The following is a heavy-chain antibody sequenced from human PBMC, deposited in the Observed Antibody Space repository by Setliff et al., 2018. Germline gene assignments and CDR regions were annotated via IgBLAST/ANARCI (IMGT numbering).Heavy chain of an antibody. V-gene: IGHV4-4*09. Sequence: SETLSLTCSVSGGSISRSYWTWIRQAPGKGMEWIGYIYRSGTTNYNPSLKSRLSMTVDTSKNEFSLKLRFVTAADTAVYYCASVDEEDCSGGTCYDWFDPWGPGTRVTVSS. J-gene: IGHJ5*02. CDR3: ASVDEEDCSGGTCYDWFDP. CDR1: GGSISRSY. CDR2: IYRSGTT. D-gene: IGHD2-15*01.